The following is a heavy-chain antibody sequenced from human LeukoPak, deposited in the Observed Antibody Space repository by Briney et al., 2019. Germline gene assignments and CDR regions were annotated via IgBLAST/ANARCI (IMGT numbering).Heavy chain of an antibody. CDR1: GFTFSSYD. Sequence: GGSLRLSCAASGFTFSSYDMHWVRQATGKGLEWVSAIGTAGDTYYPGSVKGRFTISRENAKNSLYLQMSSLRAGDTAVYYCARAVAARPRDYYGMDVWGQGTTVTVSS. V-gene: IGHV3-13*01. D-gene: IGHD6-6*01. CDR2: IGTAGDT. J-gene: IGHJ6*02. CDR3: ARAVAARPRDYYGMDV.